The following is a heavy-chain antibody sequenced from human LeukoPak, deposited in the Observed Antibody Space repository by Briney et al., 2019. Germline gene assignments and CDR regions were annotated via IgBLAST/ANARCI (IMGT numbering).Heavy chain of an antibody. V-gene: IGHV4-59*08. CDR3: ARTRYYYNSRSYGAPYYFDY. J-gene: IGHJ4*02. CDR1: GGSISSYY. Sequence: SETLSLTCTVSGGSISSYYWSWIRQPPGKGLEWIGYIYYSGSTNYNPSLKSRVTISVDTSKNQFSLKLSSVAAADTAVYYCARTRYYYNSRSYGAPYYFDYWGQGTLVTVSS. D-gene: IGHD3-10*01. CDR2: IYYSGST.